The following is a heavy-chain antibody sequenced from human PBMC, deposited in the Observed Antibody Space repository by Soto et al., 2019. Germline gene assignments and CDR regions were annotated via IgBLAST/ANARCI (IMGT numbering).Heavy chain of an antibody. CDR1: GGSISSGDYY. D-gene: IGHD3-3*01. Sequence: PSETLSLTCTVSGGSISSGDYYWSWIRQPPGKGLEWIGYIYYSGSTNYNPSLKSRVTISVDTSKNQFSLKLSSVTAADTAVYYCARGEPYYDFWSGYSHYYMDVWGKGTTVTVSS. V-gene: IGHV4-30-4*01. J-gene: IGHJ6*03. CDR3: ARGEPYYDFWSGYSHYYMDV. CDR2: IYYSGST.